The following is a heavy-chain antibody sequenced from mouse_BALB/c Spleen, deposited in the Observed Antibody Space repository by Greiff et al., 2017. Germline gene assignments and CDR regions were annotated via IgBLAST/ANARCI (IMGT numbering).Heavy chain of an antibody. CDR3: ARGLPSYAMDY. D-gene: IGHD2-2*01. V-gene: IGHV5-17*02. CDR1: GFTFSSFG. Sequence: EVKLMESGGGLVQPGGSRKLSCAASGFTFSSFGMHWVRQAPEKGLEWVAYISSGRSTIYYADTVKGRFTISRDNPKNTLFLQMTSLRSEDTAMYYCARGLPSYAMDYWGQGTSVTVSS. J-gene: IGHJ4*01. CDR2: ISSGRSTI.